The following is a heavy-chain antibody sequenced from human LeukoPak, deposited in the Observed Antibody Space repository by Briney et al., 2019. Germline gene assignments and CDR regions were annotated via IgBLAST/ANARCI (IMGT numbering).Heavy chain of an antibody. Sequence: GESLRLSCAASGFTLSTYWMSWVRQAPGKGLEWVSAISGTGGSTYYADSVKGRFTISRDNSKNTLYLQMNSLRAEDTAVYYCAKDRRYYDSSGLFDYWGQGTLVTVSS. CDR1: GFTLSTYW. J-gene: IGHJ4*02. CDR2: ISGTGGST. D-gene: IGHD3-22*01. V-gene: IGHV3-23*01. CDR3: AKDRRYYDSSGLFDY.